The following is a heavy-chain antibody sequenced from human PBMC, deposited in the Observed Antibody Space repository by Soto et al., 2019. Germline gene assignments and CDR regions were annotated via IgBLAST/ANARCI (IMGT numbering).Heavy chain of an antibody. D-gene: IGHD3-3*01. J-gene: IGHJ6*02. V-gene: IGHV3-74*01. Sequence: GGSLRLSCAASGFTFSSYWMHWVRQAPGKGLVWVSRINSDGSSTSYADSVKGRFTISRDNAKNTLYLQMNSLRAEDTAVYYCARDLSMEPESFWSGTVYYYYYGMDVWGQGTTVTVSS. CDR3: ARDLSMEPESFWSGTVYYYYYGMDV. CDR1: GFTFSSYW. CDR2: INSDGSST.